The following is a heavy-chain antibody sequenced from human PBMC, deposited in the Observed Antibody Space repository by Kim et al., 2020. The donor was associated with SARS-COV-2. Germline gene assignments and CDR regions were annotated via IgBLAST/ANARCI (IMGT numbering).Heavy chain of an antibody. V-gene: IGHV3-43*01. CDR1: GFSFEEYN. CDR2: VTWDGGNT. CDR3: AKDLSLYTSSSMFDS. J-gene: IGHJ4*02. D-gene: IGHD6-6*01. Sequence: GGSLRLSCAASGFSFEEYNMNWVRQAPGKGLEWVSLVTWDGGNTYYADSVNGRFTISRDNSKNSLYLQMNTLTTEDTGFYYCAKDLSLYTSSSMFDSWGPGTLLTVSS.